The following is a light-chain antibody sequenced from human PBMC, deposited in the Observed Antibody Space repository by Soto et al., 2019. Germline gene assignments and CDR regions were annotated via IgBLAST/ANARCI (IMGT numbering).Light chain of an antibody. CDR2: GAS. J-gene: IGKJ5*01. CDR3: QQRSNWPRLT. Sequence: EIVLTQSPGTLSLSPGERATLSCRASQSVSSSYLAWYQQKPGQAPRLLIYGASNRATGIPDRFSGSGSGTDFTLTISSLEPEDFAVYYCQQRSNWPRLTFGQGTRLEIK. CDR1: QSVSSSY. V-gene: IGKV3D-20*02.